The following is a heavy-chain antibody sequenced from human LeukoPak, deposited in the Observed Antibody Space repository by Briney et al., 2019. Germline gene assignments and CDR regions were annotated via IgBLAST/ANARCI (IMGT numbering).Heavy chain of an antibody. V-gene: IGHV3-30*18. D-gene: IGHD5-18*01. CDR1: GFTFSSYG. CDR3: AKNQGWIQLWLPDY. J-gene: IGHJ4*02. CDR2: ISYDGSNK. Sequence: GRSLRLSCAASGFTFSSYGMHWVRQAPGKGLEWVAVISYDGSNKYYADSVKGRLTISRDNSKNTLYLQMNSLRAEDTAVYYCAKNQGWIQLWLPDYWGQGTLVTVSS.